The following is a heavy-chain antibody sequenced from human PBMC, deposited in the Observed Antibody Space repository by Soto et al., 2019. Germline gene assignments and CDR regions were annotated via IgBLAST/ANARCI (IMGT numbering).Heavy chain of an antibody. V-gene: IGHV4-31*03. J-gene: IGHJ5*02. CDR1: GGSISSGGYY. Sequence: QVQLQESGPGLMKPSQTLSLTCTVSGGSISSGGYYWSWIRQHPGKGLEWIGYIYYSGSTYYNPSLKSRVTISVDTSKNQFSLKLSSVTAADTAVYYCARADSSSWFDNWFDPWGQGTLVTVSS. CDR3: ARADSSSWFDNWFDP. CDR2: IYYSGST. D-gene: IGHD6-13*01.